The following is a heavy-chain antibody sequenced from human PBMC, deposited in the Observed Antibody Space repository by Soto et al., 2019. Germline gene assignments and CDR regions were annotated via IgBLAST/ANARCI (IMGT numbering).Heavy chain of an antibody. V-gene: IGHV3-13*01. CDR1: GFTFSSYD. CDR2: IGTAGDT. D-gene: IGHD3-22*01. CDR3: ARGDSSGYPDY. Sequence: GGSLRLSCAASGFTFSSYDMHWFRQATGKGLEWVSAIGTAGDTYYPGSVKGRFTISRENAKNSLYLQMNSLRAGDTAVYYCARGDSSGYPDYWGQGTLVTVSS. J-gene: IGHJ4*02.